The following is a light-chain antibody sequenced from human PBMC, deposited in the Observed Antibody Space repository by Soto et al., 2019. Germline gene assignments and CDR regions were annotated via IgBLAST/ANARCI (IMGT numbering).Light chain of an antibody. CDR2: KAS. V-gene: IGKV1-5*03. CDR1: QSISSW. CDR3: QQYNSYSPVT. Sequence: DIQMTQSPSTLSASVGDRVTITCRASQSISSWLAWYQQKPGKAPKLLIYKASSLESGVPSRFSGSGSGTKFTVTISSLQPDDFAPDYCQQYNSYSPVTFGGGTKVEIK. J-gene: IGKJ4*01.